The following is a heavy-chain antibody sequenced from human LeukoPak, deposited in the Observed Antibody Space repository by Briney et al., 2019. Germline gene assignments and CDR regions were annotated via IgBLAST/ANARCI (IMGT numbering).Heavy chain of an antibody. V-gene: IGHV3-30-3*01. Sequence: GGSLRLSCAASGFTFSSYAMHWVRQAPGKGLEWVAVISYDGSNKYYADSVKGRFTISRDNSKNTLYLQMNSLRAEDTAVYYCAREDSFYYRSYYFDYWGQGTLVTVSS. D-gene: IGHD3-10*01. CDR3: AREDSFYYRSYYFDY. CDR2: ISYDGSNK. CDR1: GFTFSSYA. J-gene: IGHJ4*02.